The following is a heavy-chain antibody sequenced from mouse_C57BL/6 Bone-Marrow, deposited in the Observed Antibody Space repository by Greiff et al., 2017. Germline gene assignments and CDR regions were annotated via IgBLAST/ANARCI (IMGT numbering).Heavy chain of an antibody. D-gene: IGHD1-1*01. CDR1: GFTFSSYT. V-gene: IGHV5-9*01. CDR3: SRQVTTVLATKYFDV. J-gene: IGHJ1*03. CDR2: IRGGGGNT. Sequence: EVMLVESGGGLVKPGGSLKLSCAASGFTFSSYTMSWVRQTPEKRLQWVAAIRGGGGNTYYPDSVKGRFTISRDNDKNILYLQMSSLRSEYTALYYCSRQVTTVLATKYFDVWGTGTTVTVSS.